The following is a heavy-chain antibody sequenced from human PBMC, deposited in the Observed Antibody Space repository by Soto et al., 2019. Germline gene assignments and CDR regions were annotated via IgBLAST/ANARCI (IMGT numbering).Heavy chain of an antibody. CDR3: ARDAIVVVTATQYYYYYGMDV. CDR1: GGTFSSYA. V-gene: IGHV1-69*01. J-gene: IGHJ6*02. CDR2: IIPIFGTA. Sequence: QVQLVQSGAEVKKPGSSVKVSCKASGGTFSSYAISWVRQAPGQGLEWMGGIIPIFGTANYAQKFQGRVTITADESTITAYMELSSLRSEDTAVYYCARDAIVVVTATQYYYYYGMDVWGQGTTVTVSS. D-gene: IGHD2-21*02.